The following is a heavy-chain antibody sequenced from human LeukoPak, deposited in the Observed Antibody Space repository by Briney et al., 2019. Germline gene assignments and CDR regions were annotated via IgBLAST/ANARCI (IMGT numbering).Heavy chain of an antibody. J-gene: IGHJ5*02. CDR3: AKGGYCSSTSCYVGWFDP. V-gene: IGHV3-23*01. Sequence: GGSLRLSCAASGFTFSNYAMSWVPQAPGKGLEWVSGITGSGGSTYFADSVKGRFTISRDNSKNTLYLQMNSLRAEDTAVYYCAKGGYCSSTSCYVGWFDPWGQGTLVTVSS. CDR2: ITGSGGST. D-gene: IGHD2-2*01. CDR1: GFTFSNYA.